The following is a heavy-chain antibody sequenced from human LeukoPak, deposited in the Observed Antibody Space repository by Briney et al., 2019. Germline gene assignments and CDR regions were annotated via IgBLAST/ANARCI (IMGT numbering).Heavy chain of an antibody. CDR1: GGSISSYS. J-gene: IGHJ6*02. V-gene: IGHV4-59*08. D-gene: IGHD6-13*01. Sequence: PAESLSLTCTVSGGSISSYSLSWIRQPPGKGLEWVWSIYYSGSTNYNPDPESRVSISVGTTNNHTSLKLSSVTAADTPVYYCAGDPYPCIADYGMDVWGQGTTVTVSS. CDR2: IYYSGST. CDR3: AGDPYPCIADYGMDV.